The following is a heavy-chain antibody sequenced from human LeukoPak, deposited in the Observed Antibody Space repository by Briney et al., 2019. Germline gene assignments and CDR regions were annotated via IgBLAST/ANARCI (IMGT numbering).Heavy chain of an antibody. Sequence: GGSLRLSCAASGFTFSNHAMHWVRQAPGKGLEWVASIKHDGSEKYYVDSVRGRFTISRDNTMNSLYLQMSSLRAEDTAVYYCATDRGWRTSGYYLYYFEYWGQGTLVTYSS. D-gene: IGHD3-3*01. V-gene: IGHV3-7*01. J-gene: IGHJ4*02. CDR1: GFTFSNHA. CDR3: ATDRGWRTSGYYLYYFEY. CDR2: IKHDGSEK.